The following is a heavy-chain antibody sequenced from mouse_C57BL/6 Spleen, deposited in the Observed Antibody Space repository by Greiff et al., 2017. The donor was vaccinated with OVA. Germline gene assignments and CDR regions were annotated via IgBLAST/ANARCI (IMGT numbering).Heavy chain of an antibody. J-gene: IGHJ2*01. V-gene: IGHV5-6*01. Sequence: EVQLVESGGDLVKPGGSLKLSCAASGFTFSSYGMSWVRQTPDKRLEWVATISSGGSYTYYPDSVKGRFTISRDNAKNTLYLQMSSLKSEDTAMYYCARHGTGTLFDYWGQGTTLTVSS. CDR3: ARHGTGTLFDY. CDR1: GFTFSSYG. CDR2: ISSGGSYT. D-gene: IGHD4-1*01.